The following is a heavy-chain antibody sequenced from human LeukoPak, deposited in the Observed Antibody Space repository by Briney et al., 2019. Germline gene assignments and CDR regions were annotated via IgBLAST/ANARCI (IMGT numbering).Heavy chain of an antibody. CDR2: ISYDGSNK. CDR1: GFTFSSYA. CDR3: ASADGMDV. V-gene: IGHV3-30-3*01. Sequence: PGGSLRLSCAASGFTFSSYAMHWVRQAPGKGLEWVAVISYDGSNKYYADSVKGRFTISRDNSKNTLYLQMNSLRAEDTAVYYCASADGMDVWGQGTTVTVSS. J-gene: IGHJ6*02.